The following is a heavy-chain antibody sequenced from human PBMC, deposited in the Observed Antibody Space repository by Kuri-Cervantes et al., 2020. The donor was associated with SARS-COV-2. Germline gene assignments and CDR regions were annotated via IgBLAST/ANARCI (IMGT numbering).Heavy chain of an antibody. CDR1: GFTFSSYA. J-gene: IGHJ6*02. Sequence: GGSLRLSCAASGFTFSSYAMSWVRQAPGKGLEWVSVIYSGGSSTYYADSVKGRFTISRDNSKNTLYLQMNSRRAEDTAVYYCASMVRGNYGMDVWGQGTTVTVSS. CDR2: IYSGGSST. D-gene: IGHD3-10*01. CDR3: ASMVRGNYGMDV. V-gene: IGHV3-23*03.